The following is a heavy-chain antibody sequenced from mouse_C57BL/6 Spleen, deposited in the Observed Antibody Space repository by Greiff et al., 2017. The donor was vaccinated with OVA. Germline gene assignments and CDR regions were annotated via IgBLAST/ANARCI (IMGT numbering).Heavy chain of an antibody. CDR2: ISDGGSYT. Sequence: EVHLVESGGGLVKPGGSLKLSCAASGFTFSSYAMSWVRQTPEKRLEWVATISDGGSYTYYPDNVKGRFTISRDNAKNNLYLQMSHLKSEDTAMYYCARDRDSYYFDYWGQGTTLTVSS. CDR3: ARDRDSYYFDY. J-gene: IGHJ2*01. V-gene: IGHV5-4*01. CDR1: GFTFSSYA.